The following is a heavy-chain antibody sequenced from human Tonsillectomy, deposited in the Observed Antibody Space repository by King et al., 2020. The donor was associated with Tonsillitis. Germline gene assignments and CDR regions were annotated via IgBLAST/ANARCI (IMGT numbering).Heavy chain of an antibody. J-gene: IGHJ4*02. D-gene: IGHD6-19*01. CDR1: GGAFSNYA. V-gene: IGHV1-69*01. Sequence: QLVQSGAEVKKPGSSVKVSCKASGGAFSNYAISWVRQAPGQGLEWMGGLIPIFGTANYAQKFQGRVTITADESTSTAYMELSSLRSDDTAVYYCARVARSGWSFYFDYWGQGPLVTVSS. CDR3: ARVARSGWSFYFDY. CDR2: LIPIFGTA.